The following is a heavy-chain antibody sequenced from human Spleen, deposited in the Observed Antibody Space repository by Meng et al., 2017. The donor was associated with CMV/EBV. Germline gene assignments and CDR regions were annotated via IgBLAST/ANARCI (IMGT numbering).Heavy chain of an antibody. D-gene: IGHD1-7*01. CDR3: ARNAGTTVSDWFDP. J-gene: IGHJ5*02. V-gene: IGHV6-1*01. Sequence: DSVSSNSAAWNWIRQSPSRGLEWLGRTYYRSKWYNDYAVSVKSRITINPDTYKNQFSLQLNSVTPEDTAVYYCARNAGTTVSDWFDPWGQGTLVTVSS. CDR1: DSVSSNSAA. CDR2: TYYRSKWYN.